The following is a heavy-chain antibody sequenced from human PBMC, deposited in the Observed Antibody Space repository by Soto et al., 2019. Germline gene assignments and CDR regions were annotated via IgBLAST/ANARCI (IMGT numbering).Heavy chain of an antibody. Sequence: PSETLSLTCTVSGGSISSYYWSWIRQPPGKGLEWIGYIYYSGSTNYNPSLKSRVTISVDTSKNQFSLKLSSVTAADTTVYYCARLVRWIGGSYRYYFDYWGQGTLVTVSS. D-gene: IGHD3-16*02. CDR3: ARLVRWIGGSYRYYFDY. CDR1: GGSISSYY. V-gene: IGHV4-59*08. CDR2: IYYSGST. J-gene: IGHJ4*02.